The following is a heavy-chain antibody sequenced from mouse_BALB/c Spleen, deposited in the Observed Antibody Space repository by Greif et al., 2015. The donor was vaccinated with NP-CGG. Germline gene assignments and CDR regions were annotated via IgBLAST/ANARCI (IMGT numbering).Heavy chain of an antibody. CDR2: IYPVSGET. CDR3: GRGQWFDY. Sequence: LVESGPELAGPGASVTLSCKASGYTFTDHIMNWVKKRPGQGLEWIGRIYPVSGETNYNQKFVGKATFSVDRSSSTVYMVLNSLTSEDPAVYYCGRGQWFDYWGQGTTLTVSS. V-gene: IGHV1-11*01. J-gene: IGHJ2*01. CDR1: GYTFTDHI.